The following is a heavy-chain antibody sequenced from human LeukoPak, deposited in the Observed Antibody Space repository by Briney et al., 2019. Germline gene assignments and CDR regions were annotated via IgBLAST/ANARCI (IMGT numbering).Heavy chain of an antibody. V-gene: IGHV3-15*01. J-gene: IGHJ3*02. D-gene: IGHD2-15*01. CDR1: TFTFSNAW. Sequence: GGSLRLSCAASTFTFSNAWMSWVRQAPGKGLEWVGRIKSKSDGGTTDYAAPVKGRFTISRDDSKNTLYLQMNSLKTEDTAVYYCTTAPRGYCSGGSCSYAFDIWGQGTMVTVSS. CDR2: IKSKSDGGTT. CDR3: TTAPRGYCSGGSCSYAFDI.